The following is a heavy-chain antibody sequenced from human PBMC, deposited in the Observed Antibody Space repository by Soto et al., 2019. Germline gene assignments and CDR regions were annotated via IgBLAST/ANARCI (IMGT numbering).Heavy chain of an antibody. CDR1: RDTFTSYY. Sequence: ASVKVSCKAPRDTFTSYYINWVRQARGQGLEWMGVINPHGGSTAYAQKFKGRVTLTRDTSASTVYMEVSSLTSEDTAMYYCARSSGANFDIIIGGTNWFAPWGQGTLVTVSS. J-gene: IGHJ5*02. CDR3: ARSSGANFDIIIGGTNWFAP. V-gene: IGHV1-46*01. CDR2: INPHGGST. D-gene: IGHD3-9*01.